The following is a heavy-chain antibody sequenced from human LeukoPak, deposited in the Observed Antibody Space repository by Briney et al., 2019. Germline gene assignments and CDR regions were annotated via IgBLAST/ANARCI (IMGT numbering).Heavy chain of an antibody. V-gene: IGHV3-11*04. Sequence: GGSLRLSCAASGFIFTDYFMTWIRQAPGKGLEWVSYISSSGDTIFYADSVKGRFTISRDNAKNSLYLQMNSLTGEDTAVYYCARELLTSYYDSSGYSDHWGQGTLVTVSS. CDR3: ARELLTSYYDSSGYSDH. J-gene: IGHJ4*02. CDR2: ISSSGDTI. CDR1: GFIFTDYF. D-gene: IGHD3-22*01.